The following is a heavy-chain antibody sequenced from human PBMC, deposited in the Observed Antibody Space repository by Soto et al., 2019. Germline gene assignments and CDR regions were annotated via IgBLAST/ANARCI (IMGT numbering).Heavy chain of an antibody. J-gene: IGHJ6*02. V-gene: IGHV1-3*01. CDR3: ATGSKGRDIVVVPATLMRFGVDV. Sequence: GASVKVSCKASGYTFTSYARQWVRQAPGQRLEWMGWINAGNGNTKYSQKFQGRVTITRDTSASTAYMELSSLRSEDTAVYYCATGSKGRDIVVVPATLMRFGVDVWGQGTTVTVSS. CDR1: GYTFTSYA. CDR2: INAGNGNT. D-gene: IGHD2-2*01.